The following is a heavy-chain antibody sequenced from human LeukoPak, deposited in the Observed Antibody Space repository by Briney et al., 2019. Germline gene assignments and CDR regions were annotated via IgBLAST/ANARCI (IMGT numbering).Heavy chain of an antibody. D-gene: IGHD5-12*01. J-gene: IGHJ6*03. CDR1: GFTLSNYA. CDR2: ITYDGTNK. V-gene: IGHV3-30*04. CDR3: AKEPFESYSGYDFHSYYMDV. Sequence: GGSLRLSCAASGFTLSNYAMHWVRQAPGKGLEWVAIITYDGTNKDYADAVKGRFTISRDNSKNTLFLSMNSLRIEDMAVYYCAKEPFESYSGYDFHSYYMDVWGKGTTVTVSS.